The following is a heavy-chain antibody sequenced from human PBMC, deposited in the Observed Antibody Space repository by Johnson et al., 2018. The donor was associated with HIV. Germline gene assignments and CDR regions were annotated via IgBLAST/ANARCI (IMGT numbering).Heavy chain of an antibody. Sequence: VQLVESGGDLVKPGGSLRLSCAASGFTFSDAWMNWVRQAPGKGLEWVGSVKSISDGGTADYAAPVRGRFTISRDTSENTLYLQMNSLKTEDTALYYCTTGLSWNDAFHIWAQGTMVTVSS. CDR3: TTGLSWNDAFHI. D-gene: IGHD1-1*01. CDR1: GFTFSDAW. CDR2: VKSISDGGTA. J-gene: IGHJ3*02. V-gene: IGHV3-15*01.